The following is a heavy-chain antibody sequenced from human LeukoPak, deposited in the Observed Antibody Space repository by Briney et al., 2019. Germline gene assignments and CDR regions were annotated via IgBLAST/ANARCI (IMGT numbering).Heavy chain of an antibody. CDR1: GYTFTGYY. J-gene: IGHJ5*02. V-gene: IGHV1-2*02. CDR3: ARDRGRIAAAGKNWFDP. Sequence: GASVKVSCKASGYTFTGYYMHWVRQAPGQGLEWMGWINPNSGGTNYAQKFQGRVTMTRDTSISTAYMELSRLRSDDTAVYYCARDRGRIAAAGKNWFDPRGQGTLVTVSS. D-gene: IGHD6-13*01. CDR2: INPNSGGT.